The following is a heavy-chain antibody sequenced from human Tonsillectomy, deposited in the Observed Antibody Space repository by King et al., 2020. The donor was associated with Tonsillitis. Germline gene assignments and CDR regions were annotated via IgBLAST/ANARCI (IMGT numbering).Heavy chain of an antibody. CDR2: ILYDGSNK. J-gene: IGHJ4*02. CDR3: AKGNPPDY. Sequence: VQLVESGGGVVQPGRFLRLSYAASGFTFSSYGMHWVRQAPGQGLEWGAVILYDGSNKYVADSVKGRFTISRDNSKNTLYLQMNSLRAEDTAVYYCAKGNPPDYWGQGTLVTVSS. CDR1: GFTFSSYG. D-gene: IGHD1-14*01. V-gene: IGHV3-30*18.